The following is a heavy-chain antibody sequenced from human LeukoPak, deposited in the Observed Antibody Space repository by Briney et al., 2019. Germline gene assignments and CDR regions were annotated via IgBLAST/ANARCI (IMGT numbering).Heavy chain of an antibody. CDR1: GGTFSRYA. V-gene: IGHV1-69*13. CDR2: IIPIFGTA. Sequence: ASVKVSCKASGGTFSRYAISWVRQAPGQGLEWMGGIIPIFGTANYAQKFQGRVTITADESTSTAYMELSSLRSEDTAVYYCARDISSLGWFDPWGQGTLVTVSS. J-gene: IGHJ5*02. CDR3: ARDISSLGWFDP. D-gene: IGHD1-14*01.